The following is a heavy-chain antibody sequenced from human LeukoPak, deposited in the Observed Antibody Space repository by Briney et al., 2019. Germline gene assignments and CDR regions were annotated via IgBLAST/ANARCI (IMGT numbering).Heavy chain of an antibody. Sequence: ASETLSLTCTVSGGSISRYYWSWIRRPPGKELEWIGYIDDSGNTDYNPSLKSQVTISVDRSENQLSLKLSFVTAADTAVYYCARSDYHGSGSHTVFDAFDIWGQGTRVTVSS. CDR3: ARSDYHGSGSHTVFDAFDI. CDR1: GGSISRYY. CDR2: IDDSGNT. V-gene: IGHV4-59*01. J-gene: IGHJ3*02. D-gene: IGHD3-10*01.